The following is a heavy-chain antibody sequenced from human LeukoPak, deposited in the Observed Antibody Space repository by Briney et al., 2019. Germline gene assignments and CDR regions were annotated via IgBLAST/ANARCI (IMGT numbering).Heavy chain of an antibody. CDR3: ARDLSPDSSSFFFDL. V-gene: IGHV1-18*01. D-gene: IGHD6-13*01. CDR2: LNTYNGNP. J-gene: IGHJ2*01. Sequence: ASVKVSCKASGYTFTNYGITWVRQAPGQGLEWMGWLNTYNGNPNYAQKLQGRVTMTTDTSTSTAYMELSSLRSEDTAVYYCARDLSPDSSSFFFDLWGRGTLVTVSS. CDR1: GYTFTNYG.